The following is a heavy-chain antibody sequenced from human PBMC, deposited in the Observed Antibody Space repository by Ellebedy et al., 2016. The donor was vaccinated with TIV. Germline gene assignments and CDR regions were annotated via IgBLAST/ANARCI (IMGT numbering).Heavy chain of an antibody. CDR1: GGSISSNY. J-gene: IGHJ4*02. V-gene: IGHV4-59*08. D-gene: IGHD1-26*01. Sequence: MPSETLSLTCTVSGGSISSNYWDWIRQPPGKGLEWIGYIYNSVITNYNPSLKSRVTMSVDTSKRQLSLTLRSVTAADTAVYYCARRYSGSSYHYFDYWGQGTLVIVSS. CDR3: ARRYSGSSYHYFDY. CDR2: IYNSVIT.